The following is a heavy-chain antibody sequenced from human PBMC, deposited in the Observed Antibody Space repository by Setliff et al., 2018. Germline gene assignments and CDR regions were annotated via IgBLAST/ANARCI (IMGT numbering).Heavy chain of an antibody. D-gene: IGHD1-26*01. CDR1: GYSISSGHY. J-gene: IGHJ4*02. Sequence: PSETLSLTCTVSGYSISSGHYWGWIRQPPGKGLEWIGSISHSGSTYYNPSLRSRVTISLDTSKNQFSPKLTSVTAADTAVYYCARDRPNSGSYFSLDYWGQGTLVTVSS. V-gene: IGHV4-38-2*02. CDR2: ISHSGST. CDR3: ARDRPNSGSYFSLDY.